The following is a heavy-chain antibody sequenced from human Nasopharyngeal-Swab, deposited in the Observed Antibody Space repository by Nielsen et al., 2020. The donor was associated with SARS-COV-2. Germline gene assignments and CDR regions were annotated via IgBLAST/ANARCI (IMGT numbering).Heavy chain of an antibody. Sequence: GESLKISCAASGFTFSSYGMHWVRQAPGKGLEWVAVIWYDGSNKYYADSVKGRFTISRDNSKNTLYLQMNGLRAEDTAVYYCARDRTYYYDSSGPYGMDVWGQGTTVTVSS. CDR3: ARDRTYYYDSSGPYGMDV. D-gene: IGHD3-22*01. CDR1: GFTFSSYG. J-gene: IGHJ6*02. CDR2: IWYDGSNK. V-gene: IGHV3-33*01.